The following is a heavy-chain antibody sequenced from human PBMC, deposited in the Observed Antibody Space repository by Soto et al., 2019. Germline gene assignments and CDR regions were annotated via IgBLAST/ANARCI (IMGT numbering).Heavy chain of an antibody. CDR2: ISAYNGNT. Sequence: ASVKVSCKASGYTFTSYGISWVRQAPGQGLEWVGWISAYNGNTNYAQKLQGRVTMTTDTSTSTAYMELSSLRSDDTAVYYCARVQKVVIKSQRRAFDIWGQGTMVTVSS. CDR3: ARVQKVVIKSQRRAFDI. D-gene: IGHD3-22*01. V-gene: IGHV1-18*04. J-gene: IGHJ3*02. CDR1: GYTFTSYG.